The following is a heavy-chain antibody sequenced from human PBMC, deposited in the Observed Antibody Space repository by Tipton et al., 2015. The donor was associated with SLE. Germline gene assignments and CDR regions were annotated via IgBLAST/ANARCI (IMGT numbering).Heavy chain of an antibody. J-gene: IGHJ4*02. CDR3: ARGGGGEGY. V-gene: IGHV4-34*01. D-gene: IGHD4-17*01. Sequence: TLSLTCAVYGGSFSGYYWSWIRQPPGKGLEWIGEINHSGSTNYNPSLKSRVTISVDTSKNQFSLKLSSVTAADTAVYYCARGGGGEGYWGQGTLVTVSS. CDR2: INHSGST. CDR1: GGSFSGYY.